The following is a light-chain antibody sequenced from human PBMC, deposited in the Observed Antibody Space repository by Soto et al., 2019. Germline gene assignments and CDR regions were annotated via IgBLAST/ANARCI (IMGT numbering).Light chain of an antibody. CDR2: KAS. Sequence: DTQMTQSPSTLSASVGDRVTITCRASQSISNWLAWYQQRPGRAPKLLIYKASNLQSGVPSRFSGSGSGTEFTLTIHSLQPDDFAIYYCQQYNTFLPTFGQGTKVEFK. CDR1: QSISNW. CDR3: QQYNTFLPT. J-gene: IGKJ1*01. V-gene: IGKV1-5*03.